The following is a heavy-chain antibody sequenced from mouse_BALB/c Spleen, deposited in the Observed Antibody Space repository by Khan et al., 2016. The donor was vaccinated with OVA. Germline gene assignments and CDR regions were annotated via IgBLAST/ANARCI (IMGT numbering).Heavy chain of an antibody. J-gene: IGHJ4*01. Sequence: EVQLQESGPGLVKPSQSLSLTCTVTGYSITRDYAWNWIRQFPGNKLEWMGYISYSGSTTSNPSLKSRISITRDTSKNQFFLQLNSVTTDDTATYYCARGNYYEDAMDCWGQRTSVIVSS. V-gene: IGHV3-2*02. D-gene: IGHD1-1*01. CDR3: ARGNYYEDAMDC. CDR2: ISYSGST. CDR1: GYSITRDYA.